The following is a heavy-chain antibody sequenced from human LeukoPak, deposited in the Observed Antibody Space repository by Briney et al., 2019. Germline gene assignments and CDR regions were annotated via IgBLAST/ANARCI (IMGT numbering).Heavy chain of an antibody. V-gene: IGHV1-2*02. D-gene: IGHD2-2*01. CDR1: GYTFTGYY. Sequence: ASVKVSCKASGYTFTGYYMHWVRQAPGQGLEWMGWINPNSGGTNYAQKFQGRVTMTRDTSISTAYMELSSLRSEDTAIYYCAKVVMTSANWFDPWGQGTLVTVSS. CDR2: INPNSGGT. CDR3: AKVVMTSANWFDP. J-gene: IGHJ5*02.